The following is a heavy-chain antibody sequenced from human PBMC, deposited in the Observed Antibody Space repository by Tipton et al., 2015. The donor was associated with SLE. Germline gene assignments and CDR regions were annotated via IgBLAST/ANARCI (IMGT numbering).Heavy chain of an antibody. V-gene: IGHV5-51*01. CDR2: IYPGDSDT. J-gene: IGHJ4*02. CDR1: GYSFSNYW. Sequence: VQLVPSGAEVKKPGGSLKISCKGSGYSFSNYWIAWGRQVSGKGPECMGVIYPGDSDTRYSPSFQGQGTLSVDKSINTAYLQWSSLKASDTAIYYCARHGSSHPVWFGDYWGQGTLVTVSS. CDR3: ARHGSSHPVWFGDY. D-gene: IGHD3-10*01.